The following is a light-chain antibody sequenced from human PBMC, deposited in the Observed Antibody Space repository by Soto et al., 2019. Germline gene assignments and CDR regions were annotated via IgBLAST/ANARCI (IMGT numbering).Light chain of an antibody. CDR1: SSDVGGYNY. J-gene: IGLJ1*01. V-gene: IGLV2-14*01. CDR2: EVT. Sequence: QSALTQPASVSGSPGQSITISCTGTSSDVGGYNYVSWYQQHPGKAPKLMIFEVTNRPSGVSNRFSGSKSGNTASLTISGLQAEDEADYYCSSYRSTTTYVFETGTKVTVL. CDR3: SSYRSTTTYV.